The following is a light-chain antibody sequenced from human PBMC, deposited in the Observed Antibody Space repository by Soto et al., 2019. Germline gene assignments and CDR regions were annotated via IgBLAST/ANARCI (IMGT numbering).Light chain of an antibody. CDR2: DVS. Sequence: QSALTQPASVSGSPGQSITISCTGTSSDVGGYNYVSWYQQHPGKATKLMIYDVSNRPSGVSNRFSGSKSGNTASLTISGLQAEDEADYYCTSYTRTSSTTYVFGTGTKVTVL. J-gene: IGLJ1*01. V-gene: IGLV2-14*01. CDR1: SSDVGGYNY. CDR3: TSYTRTSSTTYV.